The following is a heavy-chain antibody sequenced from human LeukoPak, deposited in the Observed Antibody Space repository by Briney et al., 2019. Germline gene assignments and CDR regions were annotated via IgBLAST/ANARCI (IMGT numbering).Heavy chain of an antibody. V-gene: IGHV4-31*03. CDR1: GDSIDRGGYY. CDR3: ARLRAAAGAFDY. D-gene: IGHD6-13*01. Sequence: PSETLSLTCTVSGDSIDRGGYYWGWVRQHPGKGLEWIGYIYYSGNTYSNPPLKSRLTISLDTSKTQFSLNLRSVTAPDTAVYFCARLRAAAGAFDYWGLGTLVTVSS. CDR2: IYYSGNT. J-gene: IGHJ4*02.